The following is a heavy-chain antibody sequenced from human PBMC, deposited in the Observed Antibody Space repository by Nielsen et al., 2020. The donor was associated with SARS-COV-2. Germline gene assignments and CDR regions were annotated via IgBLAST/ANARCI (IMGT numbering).Heavy chain of an antibody. CDR1: GYSFTTYW. CDR2: IDPSDSYT. D-gene: IGHD5-18*01. V-gene: IGHV5-10-1*01. CDR3: ARLPVRGYTYGSYNYYGMDV. J-gene: IGHJ6*02. Sequence: GESLKISCKGSGYSFTTYWISWVRQMPGKGLEWMGRIDPSDSYTNYSPSFQGHVTISADKSISTAYLQWSSLKASDTAMYYCARLPVRGYTYGSYNYYGMDVWGQGTTVTVSS.